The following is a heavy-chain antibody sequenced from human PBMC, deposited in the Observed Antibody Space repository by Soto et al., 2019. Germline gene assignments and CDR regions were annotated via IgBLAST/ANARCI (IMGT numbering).Heavy chain of an antibody. Sequence: GGSLRLSCAASGFTFSSYSMNWVRQAPGKGLEWVSSISSSSSYIYYADSVKGRFTISRDNAKNSLYLQMNSLRAEDTAVYYCAGDTYFYGSGSYGPWGQGTLVTVSS. CDR1: GFTFSSYS. V-gene: IGHV3-21*01. J-gene: IGHJ5*02. D-gene: IGHD3-10*01. CDR2: ISSSSSYI. CDR3: AGDTYFYGSGSYGP.